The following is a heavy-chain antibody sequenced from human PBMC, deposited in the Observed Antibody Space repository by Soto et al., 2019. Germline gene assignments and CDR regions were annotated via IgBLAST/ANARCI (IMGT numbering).Heavy chain of an antibody. Sequence: QVQLEESGGGVVQPGRSLRLSCAASGFTFNTYSMHWVRQPPGKGLEWLAAIWYDGTQKYYADSVKGRFIISRDNSKKTLYLEMNSLRAEDTAVYYGARAVCNTVTGPWHFDSWRQGTQVAVSS. CDR2: IWYDGTQK. D-gene: IGHD4-17*01. CDR3: ARAVCNTVTGPWHFDS. V-gene: IGHV3-33*01. CDR1: GFTFNTYS. J-gene: IGHJ4*02.